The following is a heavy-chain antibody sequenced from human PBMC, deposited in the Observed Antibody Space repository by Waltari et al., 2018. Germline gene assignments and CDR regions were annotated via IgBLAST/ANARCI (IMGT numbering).Heavy chain of an antibody. CDR3: ARYSGPFDY. D-gene: IGHD4-4*01. V-gene: IGHV4-59*12. CDR2: IYGSGSST. CDR1: GGSISSSS. Sequence: QLQLQESGPGLVKPPETLSLTCAVSGGSISSSSWSWIRQPPGKGLEWIGYIYGSGSSTNYNPSLKSRVTLSVDTSKNQFSLKLSSVTAADTAVYYCARYSGPFDYWGQGILVTVSS. J-gene: IGHJ4*02.